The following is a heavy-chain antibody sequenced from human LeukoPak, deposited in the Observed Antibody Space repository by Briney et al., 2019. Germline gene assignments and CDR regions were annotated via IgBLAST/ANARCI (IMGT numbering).Heavy chain of an antibody. D-gene: IGHD3-9*01. CDR1: GFTFDDYA. Sequence: PGRSLRLSCAASGFTFDDYAMHWVRHAPGKGLEWVSGISWNSGSIGYADSVKGRFTISRDNAKNSLYLQMNSLRAEDTALYYCAKGDYDILTGYSDYRGQGTLVTVSS. J-gene: IGHJ4*02. CDR3: AKGDYDILTGYSDY. V-gene: IGHV3-9*01. CDR2: ISWNSGSI.